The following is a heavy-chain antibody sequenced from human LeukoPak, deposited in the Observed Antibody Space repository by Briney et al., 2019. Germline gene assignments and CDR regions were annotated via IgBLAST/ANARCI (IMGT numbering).Heavy chain of an antibody. J-gene: IGHJ4*02. CDR1: GFPVSSYS. CDR3: ARAFGLTDY. V-gene: IGHV3-48*02. CDR2: ISSSSSTI. D-gene: IGHD3/OR15-3a*01. Sequence: GGSLRLSCAASGFPVSSYSMNWGRQAPGKGLEWVSYISSSSSTIYYTDSVKGRFTISRDNAKTSLYLQMNSLRDEDTAVYYCARAFGLTDYWGQGTLVTVSS.